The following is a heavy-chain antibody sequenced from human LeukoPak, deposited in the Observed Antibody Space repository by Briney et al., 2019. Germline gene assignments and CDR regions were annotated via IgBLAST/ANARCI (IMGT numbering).Heavy chain of an antibody. J-gene: IGHJ6*03. V-gene: IGHV1-8*01. CDR2: MNPNSGNA. CDR1: GYTFISYD. CDR3: ARRSDYYDYWSVYYYMDV. D-gene: IGHD3-3*01. Sequence: ASVKVSCKASGYTFISYDIYWVRQATGQGLEWMGWMNPNSGNAGYAQKFQGRVTMTRNTSISTAYMELSSLRSEDTAVYFCARRSDYYDYWSVYYYMDVWGKGTTVTVSS.